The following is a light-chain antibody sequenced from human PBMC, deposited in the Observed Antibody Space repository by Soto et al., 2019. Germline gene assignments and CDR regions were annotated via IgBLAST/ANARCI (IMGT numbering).Light chain of an antibody. Sequence: DIPMTQSPSSLSASVGDTVTITCRASQSISVNLNWYQQKPGKVPKLLIYAASNLHSGVPSRFSGIGSETDFALTISSLQPEDFATYYCQQSFITPFTFGQGTRLEIK. V-gene: IGKV1-39*01. CDR1: QSISVN. CDR3: QQSFITPFT. CDR2: AAS. J-gene: IGKJ2*01.